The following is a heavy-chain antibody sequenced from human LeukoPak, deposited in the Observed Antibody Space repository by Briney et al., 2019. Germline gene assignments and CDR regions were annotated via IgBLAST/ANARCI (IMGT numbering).Heavy chain of an antibody. Sequence: ASVKVSCKASGGTFSSYAISWGRQAPGQGLEWMGRIIPILGIANYAQKFEGRVTITADKSTSTAYMELSSLRSEDTAVYYCAREDYDFWSGYYTGGAFDIWGQGTMVTVSS. D-gene: IGHD3-3*01. CDR1: GGTFSSYA. CDR2: IIPILGIA. V-gene: IGHV1-69*04. CDR3: AREDYDFWSGYYTGGAFDI. J-gene: IGHJ3*02.